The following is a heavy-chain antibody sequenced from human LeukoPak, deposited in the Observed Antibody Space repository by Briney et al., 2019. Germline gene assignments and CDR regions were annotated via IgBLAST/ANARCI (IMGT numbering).Heavy chain of an antibody. D-gene: IGHD4-17*01. Sequence: GESLKISCKASGYTFTNYWIGWVRQMPGKGLEWMGIVYPGDSDTRYSPSFQGQVTISADKSITTAYLQWSSLKASDTAMYYCARLYGDHDYGDCFDYWGQGTLVTVSS. CDR1: GYTFTNYW. CDR3: ARLYGDHDYGDCFDY. J-gene: IGHJ4*02. V-gene: IGHV5-51*01. CDR2: VYPGDSDT.